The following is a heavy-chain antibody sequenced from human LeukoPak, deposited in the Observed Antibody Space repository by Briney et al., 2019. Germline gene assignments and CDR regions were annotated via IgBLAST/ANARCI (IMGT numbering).Heavy chain of an antibody. CDR3: ARVSGPGLDEYFHL. D-gene: IGHD3-10*01. V-gene: IGHV3-74*01. Sequence: GGSLRLSCAASGFTRSGAWMHWVRQAPGKGLVWVSRINPDGTDTRYADSVKGRFTISRDDAKNTLYLHMNSLRAEDTAVYYCARVSGPGLDEYFHLWGQGTLVTVSS. J-gene: IGHJ1*01. CDR1: GFTRSGAW. CDR2: INPDGTDT.